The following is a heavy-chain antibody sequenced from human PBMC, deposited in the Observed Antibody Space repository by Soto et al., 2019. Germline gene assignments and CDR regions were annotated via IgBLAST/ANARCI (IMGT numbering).Heavy chain of an antibody. D-gene: IGHD3-3*01. Sequence: SETLSLTCTVSGGSISSYYWSWIRQPPGKGLEWIGYIYYSGSTNYNPSLKSRVTISVDTSKNQFSLKLSSVTAADTAVYYFARGTRDYDFWSGYPPYYFDYWGQGTLVTVSS. CDR2: IYYSGST. V-gene: IGHV4-59*01. CDR1: GGSISSYY. J-gene: IGHJ4*02. CDR3: ARGTRDYDFWSGYPPYYFDY.